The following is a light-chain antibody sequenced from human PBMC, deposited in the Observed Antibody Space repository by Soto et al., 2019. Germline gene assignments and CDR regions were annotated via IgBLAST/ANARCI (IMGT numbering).Light chain of an antibody. V-gene: IGKV3-15*01. CDR1: QYINTI. Sequence: IVLTQSPATLSSFPGYRVTLSCRAIQYINTILAWYQHRPGQAPRLLIYRASTRAPGVPARFSGSGSGTEFTLTISSLQSEDFTVYSCLQYHNLWAFGQGTRLETK. CDR2: RAS. CDR3: LQYHNLWA. J-gene: IGKJ5*01.